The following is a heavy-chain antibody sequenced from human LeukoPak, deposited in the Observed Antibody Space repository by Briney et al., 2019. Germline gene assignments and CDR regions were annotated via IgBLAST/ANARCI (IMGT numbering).Heavy chain of an antibody. CDR1: GFTFSSYA. CDR3: ARASIAAAGFDY. J-gene: IGHJ4*02. CDR2: IWYDGSNK. V-gene: IGHV3-33*08. D-gene: IGHD6-13*01. Sequence: PGGSLRLPCAASGFTFSSYAMSWVRQAPGKGLEWVAFIWYDGSNKYYADSVKGRFTISRDNSKNTLYLQMNSLRVEDTAVYYCARASIAAAGFDYWGQGTLVTVSS.